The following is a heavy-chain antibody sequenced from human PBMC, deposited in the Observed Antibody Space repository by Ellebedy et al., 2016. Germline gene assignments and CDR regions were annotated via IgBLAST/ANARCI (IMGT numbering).Heavy chain of an antibody. CDR3: ARLGYYGSGKDWFDP. D-gene: IGHD3-10*01. Sequence: GGSLRLSCKGSGYSFTSYWIGWVRQMPGKGLEWMGIIYPGDSDTRYSPSFQGQVTISADKSISTAYLQWSSLKASDTAMYYCARLGYYGSGKDWFDPWGQGTLVTVSS. CDR1: GYSFTSYW. V-gene: IGHV5-51*01. CDR2: IYPGDSDT. J-gene: IGHJ5*02.